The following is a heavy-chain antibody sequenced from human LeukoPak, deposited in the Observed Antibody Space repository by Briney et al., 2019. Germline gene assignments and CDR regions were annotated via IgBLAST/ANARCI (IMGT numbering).Heavy chain of an antibody. CDR1: GVSISSYS. V-gene: IGHV4-59*01. CDR2: IFNSGST. Sequence: SETLSLTCSVSGVSISSYSWSWIRQPPGKGLEWIGYIFNSGSTIYNPSVRSRVTISLDTSKRQFSLNLRSVTAADTAVYYCASDYGSGSYRFDYWGQGTLVSVSS. J-gene: IGHJ4*02. CDR3: ASDYGSGSYRFDY. D-gene: IGHD3-10*01.